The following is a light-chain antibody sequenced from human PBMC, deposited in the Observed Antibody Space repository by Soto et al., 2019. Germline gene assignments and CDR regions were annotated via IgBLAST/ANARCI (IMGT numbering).Light chain of an antibody. V-gene: IGKV3-15*01. CDR3: QQYNNWPPQYT. CDR2: GAS. J-gene: IGKJ2*01. CDR1: QSVSSN. Sequence: EIVMTQSPATLSVSPGERATLSCRASQSVSSNLAWYQQKPGQVPRLLIYGASTRATGIPARFSGSGSGTEFTLTSSSRQSEDFAVYYCQQYNNWPPQYTFGQGTKLEIK.